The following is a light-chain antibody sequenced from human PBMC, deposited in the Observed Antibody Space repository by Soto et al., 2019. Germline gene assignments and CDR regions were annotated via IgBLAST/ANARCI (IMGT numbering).Light chain of an antibody. CDR1: QSVSSD. V-gene: IGKV3-15*01. CDR2: EAS. Sequence: IVMTQSPATLSVSPGERATLSCRASQSVSSDLAWYQQKPGQAPRLLIYEASIRATGIAARFSGSGSGTEFTLTISSLQSEDSAVYWRQQYNSWPFTFGPGTKVEFK. CDR3: QQYNSWPFT. J-gene: IGKJ3*01.